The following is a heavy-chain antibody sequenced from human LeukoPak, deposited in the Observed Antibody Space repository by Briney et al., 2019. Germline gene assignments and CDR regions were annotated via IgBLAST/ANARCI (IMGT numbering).Heavy chain of an antibody. D-gene: IGHD4-17*01. CDR3: ARVVRGAVTSNCFAP. Sequence: PSETLSLTCTVSGGSINDFYWTWIRQAPGKGLEWVGYISDSGATDYTPSLRSRVTMSVDTSKNEFSLQLTSVTAADTAMYYCARVVRGAVTSNCFAPWGQGTLVTVSS. CDR1: GGSINDFY. J-gene: IGHJ5*02. V-gene: IGHV4-59*01. CDR2: ISDSGAT.